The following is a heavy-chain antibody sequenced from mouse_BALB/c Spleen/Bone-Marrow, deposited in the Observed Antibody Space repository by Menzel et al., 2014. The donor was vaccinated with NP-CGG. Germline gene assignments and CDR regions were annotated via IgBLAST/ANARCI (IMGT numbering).Heavy chain of an antibody. CDR3: TRDNWDY. D-gene: IGHD4-1*01. CDR1: GYTFTNYY. Sequence: QVQLQQSGAELVKPGASVKLSCKASGYTFTNYYIYWVRQRPGQGLEWIGGINPSNGGTKFNEKFKNKATLTIDKSSSTAYMQLSSPTSEDSAVYYCTRDNWDYWGQGTTLTGSS. J-gene: IGHJ2*01. CDR2: INPSNGGT. V-gene: IGHV1S81*02.